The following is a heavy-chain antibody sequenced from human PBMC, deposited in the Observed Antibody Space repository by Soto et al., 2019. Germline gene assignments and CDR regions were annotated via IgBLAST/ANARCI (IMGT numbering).Heavy chain of an antibody. Sequence: SVKVSCKASGGTFSSYTISWVRQAPGQGLEWMGRIIPILGIANYAQKFQGRVTITADKSTSTAYMELSSLRSEDTAVYYCARVNYGSGSYFNWFDPWGQGTLVTVSS. CDR2: IIPILGIA. CDR1: GGTFSSYT. J-gene: IGHJ5*02. V-gene: IGHV1-69*02. CDR3: ARVNYGSGSYFNWFDP. D-gene: IGHD3-10*01.